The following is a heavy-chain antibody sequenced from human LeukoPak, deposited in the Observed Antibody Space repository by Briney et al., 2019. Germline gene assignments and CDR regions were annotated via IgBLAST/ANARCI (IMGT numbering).Heavy chain of an antibody. CDR3: AKEDGSSSGWPGTDY. CDR2: ISGSGGST. V-gene: IGHV3-23*01. Sequence: GGTLRLSCAASGFTFSSYGMSWVRQAPGKGLEWVSAISGSGGSTYYADSVKGRFTISRDNSKNTLYLQMNSLRAEDTAVYYCAKEDGSSSGWPGTDYWGQGTLVTVSS. D-gene: IGHD6-19*01. CDR1: GFTFSSYG. J-gene: IGHJ4*02.